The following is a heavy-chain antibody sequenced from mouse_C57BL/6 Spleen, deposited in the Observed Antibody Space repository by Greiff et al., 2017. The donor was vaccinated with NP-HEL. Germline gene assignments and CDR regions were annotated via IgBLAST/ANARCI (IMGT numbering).Heavy chain of an antibody. D-gene: IGHD1-1*01. V-gene: IGHV1-69*01. CDR3: ARDTTVARMDY. J-gene: IGHJ4*01. Sequence: QVQLQQPGAELVMPGASVKLSCKASGYTFTSYWMHWVKQRPGQGLEWIGEIDPSDSYTNYNQKFKGKSTLTVDKSSSTAYMQLSSLTSEDSAVYYCARDTTVARMDYWGQGTSVTVSS. CDR1: GYTFTSYW. CDR2: IDPSDSYT.